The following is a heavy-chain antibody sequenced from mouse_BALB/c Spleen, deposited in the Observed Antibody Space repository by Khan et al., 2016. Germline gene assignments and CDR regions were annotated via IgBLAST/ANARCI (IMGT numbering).Heavy chain of an antibody. V-gene: IGHV3-2*02. CDR1: GYSITSDYA. D-gene: IGHD4-1*01. Sequence: EVQLQESGPGLVKPSQSLSLTCTVTGYSITSDYAWNWIRQFPGNKLEWMGYISYSGSTSYNPSLKSRISINRDTSKNQFFLLLNSVTTEDTATYYCASGTYFDYWGQGTTLTVSS. CDR2: ISYSGST. CDR3: ASGTYFDY. J-gene: IGHJ2*01.